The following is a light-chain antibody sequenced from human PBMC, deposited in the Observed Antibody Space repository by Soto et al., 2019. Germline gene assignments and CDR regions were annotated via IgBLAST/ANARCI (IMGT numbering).Light chain of an antibody. CDR2: AAS. Sequence: LAHYPGTLSLSPGEITTLSFSASQSVSSSHLAWYQHKPGQAPRLLIYAASSRATGSPDRFSGGGSGTDFTLTISRGEPEDLVVYYCQEYGYSPIAFGEGTRLEIK. V-gene: IGKV3-20*01. CDR3: QEYGYSPIA. J-gene: IGKJ5*01. CDR1: QSVSSSH.